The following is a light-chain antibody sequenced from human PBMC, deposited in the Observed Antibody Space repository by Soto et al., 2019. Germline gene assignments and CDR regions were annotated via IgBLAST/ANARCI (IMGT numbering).Light chain of an antibody. J-gene: IGKJ2*01. CDR2: AAS. CDR3: QQTFSAPVT. V-gene: IGKV1-39*01. Sequence: DIQMTQSPSSLSASVGDRVTITCRASQSISSYLNWYQQKPGEAPKILIYAASTLQSGVPSMFSGRGSGPDFSLTISSLQPEDFATYYCQQTFSAPVTFGQGTRLEIK. CDR1: QSISSY.